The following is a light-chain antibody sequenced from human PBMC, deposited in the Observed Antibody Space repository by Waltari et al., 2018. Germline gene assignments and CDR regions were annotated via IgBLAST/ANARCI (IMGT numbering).Light chain of an antibody. CDR1: SSNIGSNT. J-gene: IGLJ3*02. Sequence: QSVLTQPPSASGAPGQRVTITCSIGSSNIGSNTVNWYQQFPGTAPKLLMFNDDQRASGVPGRFSCSRSVTSASLAISGLQSEDEATYYCAAWDDTLKGLFGGGTTLTVL. CDR3: AAWDDTLKGL. CDR2: NDD. V-gene: IGLV1-44*01.